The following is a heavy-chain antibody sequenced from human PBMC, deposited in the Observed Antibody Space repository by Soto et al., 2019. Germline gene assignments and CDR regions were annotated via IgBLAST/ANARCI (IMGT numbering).Heavy chain of an antibody. Sequence: QVQLVQSGAEEKKPGASVKVSCKASGYTFTSYAMHWVRQAPGQRLEWMGWINAGNGNTKYSQKFPGRVTITRDTSASTAYMELSSLRSEDTPVYSCARTSGYSLIDAYLGQGTLVTLSS. J-gene: IGHJ4*02. CDR1: GYTFTSYA. D-gene: IGHD3-22*01. CDR2: INAGNGNT. CDR3: ARTSGYSLIDAY. V-gene: IGHV1-3*05.